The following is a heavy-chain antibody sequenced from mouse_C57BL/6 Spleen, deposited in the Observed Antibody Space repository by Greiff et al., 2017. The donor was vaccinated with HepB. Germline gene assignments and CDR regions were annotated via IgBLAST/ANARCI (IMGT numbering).Heavy chain of an antibody. CDR1: GYNFTSEW. D-gene: IGHD1-1*01. Sequence: QVQLQQPGTELVKPGASAKLSCKASGYNFTSEWMHWAKKRSGRGLEGIGNINTSNGGTNYNEKFKSKATLTVDKSSSTAYMQLSSLTSEDSAVYYCASWRITTLHYWCRGTTLTFSS. J-gene: IGHJ2*01. CDR3: ASWRITTLHY. CDR2: INTSNGGT. V-gene: IGHV1-53*01.